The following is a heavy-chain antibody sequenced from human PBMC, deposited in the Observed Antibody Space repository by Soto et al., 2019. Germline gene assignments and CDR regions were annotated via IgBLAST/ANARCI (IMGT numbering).Heavy chain of an antibody. D-gene: IGHD2-8*01. CDR1: GWSFSTYY. Sequence: SATLSLTCSVYGWSFSTYYWNCLRQAPGNGLEWIGEINHRGSTNYNPSLKSRVTISVDTSKNQFSLKVNSVTAADTAVYYCARGLSVTNTFYYYYDMDVWGQGTTVTVS. J-gene: IGHJ6*02. V-gene: IGHV4-34*01. CDR2: INHRGST. CDR3: ARGLSVTNTFYYYYDMDV.